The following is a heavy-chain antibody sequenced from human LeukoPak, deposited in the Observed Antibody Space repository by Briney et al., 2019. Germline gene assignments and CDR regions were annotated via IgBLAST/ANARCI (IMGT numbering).Heavy chain of an antibody. CDR1: GFTFDDYG. J-gene: IGHJ4*02. D-gene: IGHD5-12*01. Sequence: GGSLRLSCAASGFTFDDYGMSWVRQAPGKGLEWVSGINWNGGSTGYADSVKGRFTISRDNAKNSLYLRMNSLRAEDTALYYCARVATIIWADYFDYWGQGTLVTVSS. CDR2: INWNGGST. V-gene: IGHV3-20*04. CDR3: ARVATIIWADYFDY.